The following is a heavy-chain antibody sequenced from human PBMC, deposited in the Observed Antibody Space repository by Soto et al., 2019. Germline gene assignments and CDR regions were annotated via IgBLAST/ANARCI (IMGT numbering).Heavy chain of an antibody. CDR1: GCTVSSYA. V-gene: IGHV1-69*13. J-gene: IGHJ6*02. CDR3: ASPRGLTFYYYYGMDV. Sequence: RASVKVSCKASGCTVSSYAISCVRQAPGQGLEWMGGIIPIFGTANYAQKFQGRVTITADESTSTAYMELSSLRSEDTAVYYCASPRGLTFYYYYGMDVWGQGTTVTVSS. CDR2: IIPIFGTA.